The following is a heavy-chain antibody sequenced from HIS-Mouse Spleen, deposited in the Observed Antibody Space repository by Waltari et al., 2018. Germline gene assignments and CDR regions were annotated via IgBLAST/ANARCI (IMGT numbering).Heavy chain of an antibody. Sequence: QVQLQQWGAGLLKPSETLSLTCAVYGGSFSGYYWSWIRQPPGKGLEWIGEINHSGRTNYHPSLQSRVTISVDTSKNQFSLKLSSVTAADTAVYYCARVRVVAATYYFDYWGQGTLVTVSS. CDR3: ARVRVVAATYYFDY. J-gene: IGHJ4*02. CDR1: GGSFSGYY. D-gene: IGHD2-15*01. CDR2: INHSGRT. V-gene: IGHV4-34*01.